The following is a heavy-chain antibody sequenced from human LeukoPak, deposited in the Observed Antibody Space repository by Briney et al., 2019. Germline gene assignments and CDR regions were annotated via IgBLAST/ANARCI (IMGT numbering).Heavy chain of an antibody. J-gene: IGHJ4*02. CDR1: GGSVSSFY. CDR3: ARHHGSYKRELDY. D-gene: IGHD1-26*01. CDR2: IYYSGST. V-gene: IGHV4-59*02. Sequence: PSETLSLTXTVSGGSVSSFYWSWIRQPPGKGLEWIGYIYYSGSTNYNPSLKSRVTISVDTSKNQFSLKLSSVTAADTAVYYCARHHGSYKRELDYWGQGTLVTVSS.